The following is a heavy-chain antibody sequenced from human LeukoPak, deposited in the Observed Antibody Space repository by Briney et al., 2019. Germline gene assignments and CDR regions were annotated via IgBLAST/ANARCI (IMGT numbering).Heavy chain of an antibody. CDR3: ARRYLGGWYVNWFDP. Sequence: PSETLSLTCTVSGGSISSYYWSWIRQPPGKGLEWIGEINHSGSTNYNPSLKSRVTISVDTSKNQFSLKLSSVTAADTAVYYCARRYLGGWYVNWFDPWGQGTLVTVSS. V-gene: IGHV4-34*01. D-gene: IGHD6-19*01. CDR1: GGSISSYY. CDR2: INHSGST. J-gene: IGHJ5*02.